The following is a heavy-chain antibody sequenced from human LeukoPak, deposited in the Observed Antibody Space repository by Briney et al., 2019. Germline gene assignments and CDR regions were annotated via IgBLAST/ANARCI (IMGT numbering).Heavy chain of an antibody. CDR3: ARFLATQDDY. CDR2: INPNSGGT. D-gene: IGHD5-12*01. CDR1: GYTFTGYY. J-gene: IGHJ4*02. V-gene: IGHV1-2*02. Sequence: ASVKVSCKASGYTFTGYYMHWVRQAPGQGLEWMGWINPNSGGTNYAQKFQGRVTMTTDTSTSAAYMELRSLRSDDTAVYYCARFLATQDDYWGQGTLVTVSS.